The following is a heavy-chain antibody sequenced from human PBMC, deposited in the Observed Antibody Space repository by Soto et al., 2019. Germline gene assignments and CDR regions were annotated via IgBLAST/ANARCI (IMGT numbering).Heavy chain of an antibody. D-gene: IGHD3-22*01. CDR1: GGSISSYY. Sequence: SETLSLTCSVSGGSISSYYWSWVRQPPGKGLEWIAYIYYSGSTSYNPSLKSRVSISLDTSKNQFSLKLSSVTAADTAVYYCARTYDGSGPNSGGYGFDIWGQGTMVTVSS. CDR3: ARTYDGSGPNSGGYGFDI. V-gene: IGHV4-59*01. CDR2: IYYSGST. J-gene: IGHJ3*02.